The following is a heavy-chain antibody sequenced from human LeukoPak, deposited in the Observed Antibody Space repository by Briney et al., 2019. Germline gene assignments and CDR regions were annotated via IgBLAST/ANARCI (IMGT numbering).Heavy chain of an antibody. V-gene: IGHV3-30-3*01. CDR1: GFTFSSYA. CDR2: ISYDGSNK. Sequence: GRSLRLSCAASGFTFSSYAMHWVRQAPGKGLEWVAVISYDGSNKYYADSVKGRFTISGDNSKNTLYLQMNSLRAEDTAVYYCARGGGLGVVVRTAKTFDIWGQGTMVTVSS. CDR3: ARGGGLGVVVRTAKTFDI. D-gene: IGHD3-22*01. J-gene: IGHJ3*02.